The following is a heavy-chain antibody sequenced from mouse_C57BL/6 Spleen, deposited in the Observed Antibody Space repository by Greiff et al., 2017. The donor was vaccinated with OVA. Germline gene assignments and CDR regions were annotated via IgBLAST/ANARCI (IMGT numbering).Heavy chain of an antibody. J-gene: IGHJ2*01. CDR1: GYTFTDYY. CDR2: INPNNGGT. Sequence: VQLQQSGPELVKPGASVKISCKASGYTFTDYYMNWVKQSHGKSLEWIGDINPNNGGTSYNQKFKGKATLTVDKSSSTAYMELRSLTSEDSAVYYCAREGPITTVVGFDYWGQGTTLTVSS. V-gene: IGHV1-26*01. CDR3: AREGPITTVVGFDY. D-gene: IGHD1-1*01.